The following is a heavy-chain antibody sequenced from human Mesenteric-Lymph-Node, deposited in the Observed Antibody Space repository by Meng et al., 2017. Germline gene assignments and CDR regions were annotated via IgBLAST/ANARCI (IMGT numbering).Heavy chain of an antibody. D-gene: IGHD5-24*01. J-gene: IGHJ3*02. Sequence: ASVKVSCKASGYTFTNYYVHWVRQAPGQGPEWMGIIVPRGGSTTYAQNFQGRVTMTRDTSTSTVYMELSSLTSEDTAVYYCARHYNRAFDIWGQGTMVTVSS. CDR1: GYTFTNYY. V-gene: IGHV1-46*01. CDR2: IVPRGGST. CDR3: ARHYNRAFDI.